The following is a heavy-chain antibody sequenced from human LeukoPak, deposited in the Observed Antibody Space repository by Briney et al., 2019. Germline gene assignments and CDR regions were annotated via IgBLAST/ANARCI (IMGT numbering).Heavy chain of an antibody. Sequence: SGPTLVNPTQTLTLTCTFSGFSLSTSGMCVSWIRQPPGTALEWLARIDWDDDKYYNTSLKTRLTISKDTSKNQVVLTMTNMDPVDTATYYCARILSGEDYFDYWGQGTLVTVSS. CDR3: ARILSGEDYFDY. V-gene: IGHV2-70*11. D-gene: IGHD7-27*01. J-gene: IGHJ4*02. CDR2: IDWDDDK. CDR1: GFSLSTSGMC.